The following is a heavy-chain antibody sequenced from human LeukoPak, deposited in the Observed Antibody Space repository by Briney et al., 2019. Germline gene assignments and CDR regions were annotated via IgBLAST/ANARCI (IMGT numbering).Heavy chain of an antibody. CDR3: ARDYIVVVVAAGFDY. CDR2: ISSTSSYI. V-gene: IGHV3-21*01. CDR1: GFTFSSYS. J-gene: IGHJ4*02. Sequence: GGSLRLSCAASGFTFSSYSMNWVRQAPGKGLEWVSSISSTSSYIYYADSVKGRFTISRDNAKNSLYLQMNSLRAEDTAVYYCARDYIVVVVAAGFDYWGQGTLVTVSS. D-gene: IGHD2-15*01.